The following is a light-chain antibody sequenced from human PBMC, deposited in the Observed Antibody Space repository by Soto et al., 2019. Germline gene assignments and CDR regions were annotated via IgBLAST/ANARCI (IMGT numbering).Light chain of an antibody. Sequence: DIQMTQSPSTLSATVGDRVTITCRASQSIDTRLAWYQQRPGKVPKLLIYKASSLESGVPSRFSGSGSGTEFTLTISSLQPDDFATYYCQQYNTPWTFGQGTKVEIK. CDR1: QSIDTR. V-gene: IGKV1-5*03. J-gene: IGKJ1*01. CDR2: KAS. CDR3: QQYNTPWT.